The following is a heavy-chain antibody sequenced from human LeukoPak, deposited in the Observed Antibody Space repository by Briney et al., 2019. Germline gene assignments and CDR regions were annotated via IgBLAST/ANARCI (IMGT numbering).Heavy chain of an antibody. Sequence: PSETLSLTCTVSGGSMSTYYWSWIRQPPGKGLEWIGHFYYSGGTKYNPSLKSRVTISVDMSKNQFSLNLTSVIPADTAVYYCARSGYCSTTTCYTRYFYGMDVWGQGATVTVSS. J-gene: IGHJ6*02. CDR1: GGSMSTYY. CDR2: FYYSGGT. V-gene: IGHV4-59*01. CDR3: ARSGYCSTTTCYTRYFYGMDV. D-gene: IGHD2-2*02.